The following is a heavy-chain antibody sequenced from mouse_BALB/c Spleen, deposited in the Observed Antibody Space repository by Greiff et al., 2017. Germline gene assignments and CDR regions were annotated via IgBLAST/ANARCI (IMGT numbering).Heavy chain of an antibody. V-gene: IGHV14-3*02. Sequence: VQLQQSGAELVKPGASVKLSCTASGFNIKDTYMHWVKQRPEQGLEWIGRIDPANGNTKYDPKFQGKATITADTSSNTAYLQLSSLTSEDTAVYYCAREGDYDRYAMDYWGQGTSVTVSS. J-gene: IGHJ4*01. CDR3: AREGDYDRYAMDY. D-gene: IGHD2-4*01. CDR1: GFNIKDTY. CDR2: IDPANGNT.